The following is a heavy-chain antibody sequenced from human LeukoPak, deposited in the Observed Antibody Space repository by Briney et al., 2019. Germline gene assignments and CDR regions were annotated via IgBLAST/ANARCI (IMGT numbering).Heavy chain of an antibody. CDR2: IYYSGST. D-gene: IGHD6-19*01. CDR3: ARDSSSGWYDYYYYGMDV. J-gene: IGHJ6*02. Sequence: SETLSLTCTVSGGSISSSSYYWGWIRQPPGKGLEWIGSIYYSGSTYYNPSLKSRVTISVDTSKNQFSLKLSSVTAADTAVYYCARDSSSGWYDYYYYGMDVWGQGTTVTVSS. V-gene: IGHV4-39*07. CDR1: GGSISSSSYY.